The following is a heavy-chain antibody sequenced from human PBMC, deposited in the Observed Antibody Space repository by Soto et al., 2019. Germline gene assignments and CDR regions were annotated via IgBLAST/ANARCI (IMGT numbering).Heavy chain of an antibody. D-gene: IGHD3-22*01. V-gene: IGHV3-23*01. CDR1: RFTFSSYA. Sequence: PGGSLRLSCAASRFTFSSYAMSWVRQAPGKGLEWVSTISHKDDIMYYADSVKGRFSISRDNSKNTLYLQMDSLRADDTAVYYCARDLFVGARSGYYPGPFDPWGQGTLVTVSS. CDR3: ARDLFVGARSGYYPGPFDP. CDR2: ISHKDDIM. J-gene: IGHJ5*02.